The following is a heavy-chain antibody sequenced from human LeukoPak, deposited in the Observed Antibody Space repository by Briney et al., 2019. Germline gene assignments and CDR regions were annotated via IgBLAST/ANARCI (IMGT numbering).Heavy chain of an antibody. CDR2: IWYDGSNK. V-gene: IGHV3-30*02. CDR1: GFTFSTYG. J-gene: IGHJ3*02. D-gene: IGHD3-9*01. Sequence: PGGSLRLSCAASGFTFSTYGMHWVRQAPGKGLEWVAVIWYDGSNKYYADSVKGRFTISRDNSKNTLFLQMNSLRAEDTAVYYCAKGYYEIHDAFDIWGQGTMVTVSS. CDR3: AKGYYEIHDAFDI.